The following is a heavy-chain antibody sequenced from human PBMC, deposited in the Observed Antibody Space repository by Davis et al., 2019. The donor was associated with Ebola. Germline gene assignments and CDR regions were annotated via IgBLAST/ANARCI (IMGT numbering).Heavy chain of an antibody. CDR1: GYTFTSYA. V-gene: IGHV1-69*06. CDR2: IIPIFGTA. Sequence: SVKVSCKASGYTFTSYAISWVRQAPGQGLEWMGGIIPIFGTANYAQKFRGRVTITADKSTSTAYMELSSLRSEDTAVYYCARDHSSVYYYYGMDVWGQGTTVTVSS. J-gene: IGHJ6*02. D-gene: IGHD6-19*01. CDR3: ARDHSSVYYYYGMDV.